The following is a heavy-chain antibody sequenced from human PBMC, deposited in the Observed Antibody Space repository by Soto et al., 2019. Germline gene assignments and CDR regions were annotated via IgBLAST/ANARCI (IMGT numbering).Heavy chain of an antibody. CDR1: GGTFSSYA. D-gene: IGHD3-3*01. CDR2: IIPIFGTA. V-gene: IGHV1-69*13. Sequence: SVKVSCKASGGTFSSYAISWVRQAPGQGLEWMGGIIPIFGTANYAQKFQGRVTITADESTSTAYMELSSLRSEDTAVYYCAGQLRFLDCFSPQLPDPRGQRTLVTGSS. J-gene: IGHJ5*02. CDR3: AGQLRFLDCFSPQLPDP.